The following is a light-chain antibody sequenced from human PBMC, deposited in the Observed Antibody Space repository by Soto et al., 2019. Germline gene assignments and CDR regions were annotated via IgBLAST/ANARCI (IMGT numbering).Light chain of an antibody. CDR2: KNN. CDR3: QSYDSISQV. J-gene: IGLJ3*02. Sequence: NFMLTQPHSVSESPGKTVTISCTGSSGSIASNYVQWFQQRPGSAPTTVISKNNQRPSGVPDRFSGSVDISSNSASLTISGLKTEDEADYYCQSYDSISQVFGGGTKLTVL. V-gene: IGLV6-57*02. CDR1: SGSIASNY.